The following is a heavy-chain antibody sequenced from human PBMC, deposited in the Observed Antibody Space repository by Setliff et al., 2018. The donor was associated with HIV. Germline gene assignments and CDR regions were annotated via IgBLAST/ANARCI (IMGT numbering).Heavy chain of an antibody. CDR1: GFSFSSHV. CDR3: TKEWGPSAQPINWFDL. D-gene: IGHD3-16*01. Sequence: GGSLRLSCAASGFSFSSHVMTWARQAPGKGLEWVSSITGSGTNTYYTDSVRGRFTLSRDNSRNTVFLQMNSLRVEDTAVYYCTKEWGPSAQPINWFDLWGQGTRVTVSS. J-gene: IGHJ5*02. CDR2: ITGSGTNT. V-gene: IGHV3-23*01.